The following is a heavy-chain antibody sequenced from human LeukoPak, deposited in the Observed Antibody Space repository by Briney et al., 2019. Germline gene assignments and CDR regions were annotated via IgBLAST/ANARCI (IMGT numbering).Heavy chain of an antibody. CDR2: INHSGST. V-gene: IGHV4-34*01. CDR3: ARYMRGYSDY. D-gene: IGHD3-22*01. CDR1: GGSFSGYY. Sequence: SETLSLTCAVYGGSFSGYYWSWIRQPPGKGLEWIGEINHSGSTNYNPSLKSRVTISVDTSKNQFSLKLSSVTAADTAVYYCARYMRGYSDYWGQGTLVTVSS. J-gene: IGHJ4*02.